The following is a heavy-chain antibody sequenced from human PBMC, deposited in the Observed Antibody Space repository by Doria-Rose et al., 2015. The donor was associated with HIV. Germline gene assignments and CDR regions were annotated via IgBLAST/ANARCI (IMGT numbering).Heavy chain of an antibody. CDR1: GVSLSSPGMG. Sequence: SGPVLVKPTETLTLTCTVSGVSLSSPGMGVSWIRQPPGKALEWLANIFSHDERSYKTPLKSRLTISRGTSNSQVVLTMTDMDPVDTATYYCARIKSSRWYHKYYFDFWGQGTLVIVSA. V-gene: IGHV2-26*01. CDR2: IFSHDER. J-gene: IGHJ4*02. CDR3: ARIKSSRWYHKYYFDF. D-gene: IGHD6-13*01.